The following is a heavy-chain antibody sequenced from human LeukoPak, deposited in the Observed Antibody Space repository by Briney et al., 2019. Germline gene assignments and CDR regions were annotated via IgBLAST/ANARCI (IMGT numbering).Heavy chain of an antibody. J-gene: IGHJ4*02. V-gene: IGHV4-31*03. CDR3: ARGGREYCSSTSCYTLVPPGY. CDR2: IYYSGST. Sequence: PSETLSLTCTVSGGSISSGGYYWSWIRQHPGTGLEWIGYIYYSGSTYYNPSLKSRVTISVDTSKNQFSLKLSSVTAADTAVYYCARGGREYCSSTSCYTLVPPGYWGQGTLVTVSS. D-gene: IGHD2-2*02. CDR1: GGSISSGGYY.